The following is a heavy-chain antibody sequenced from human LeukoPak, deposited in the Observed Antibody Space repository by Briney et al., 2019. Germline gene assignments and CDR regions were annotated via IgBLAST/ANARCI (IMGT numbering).Heavy chain of an antibody. J-gene: IGHJ4*02. CDR2: MYYDGISK. CDR3: ARDYYCSGGSCLYFDY. V-gene: IGHV3-33*01. D-gene: IGHD2-15*01. CDR1: GFTFSSYG. Sequence: GGSLRLSCAASGFTFSSYGMHWVRQSPGKGLEWVAVMYYDGISKYYADSVKGRFTISRDNSNNTLFLQMNSLRVEDTAVYYCARDYYCSGGSCLYFDYWGQGTLVTVSS.